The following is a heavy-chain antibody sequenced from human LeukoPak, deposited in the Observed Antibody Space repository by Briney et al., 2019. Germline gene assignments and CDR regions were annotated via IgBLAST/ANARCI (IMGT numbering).Heavy chain of an antibody. J-gene: IGHJ6*03. V-gene: IGHV4-61*08. Sequence: KPSETLSLTCTVSGGSINSNDYYWSWIRQPPGKGLEWIGYMYFSGNTNSNPSLKSRVTMSVDTSKNQFSLKLSSVTAADTAVYFCASTVVTPPYNYFYMDVWGRGTTVTVSS. CDR1: GGSINSNDYY. D-gene: IGHD4-23*01. CDR2: MYFSGNT. CDR3: ASTVVTPPYNYFYMDV.